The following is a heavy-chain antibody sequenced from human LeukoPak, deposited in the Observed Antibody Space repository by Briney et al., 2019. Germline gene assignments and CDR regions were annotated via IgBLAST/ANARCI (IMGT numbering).Heavy chain of an antibody. CDR1: GGTFSSYA. CDR2: IIPIFGTA. J-gene: IGHJ6*03. V-gene: IGHV1-69*06. CDR3: ARDPYCSSTSCYRNYYYMDV. D-gene: IGHD2-2*01. Sequence: ASVKVSCKASGGTFSSYAISWVRQAPGQGLEWMGGIIPIFGTANYAQKFQGRVTITADRSTSTAYMELSSLRSEDTAVYYCARDPYCSSTSCYRNYYYMDVWGKGTTVTVSS.